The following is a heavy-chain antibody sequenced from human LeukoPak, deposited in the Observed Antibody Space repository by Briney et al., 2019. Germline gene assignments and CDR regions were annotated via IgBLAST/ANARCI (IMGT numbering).Heavy chain of an antibody. CDR1: GFTVSSNY. D-gene: IGHD3-16*01. V-gene: IGHV3-66*01. CDR2: FYNAGST. J-gene: IGHJ6*02. CDR3: ARDPNPNPGIGLYYYGMDV. Sequence: GGSLRLSCAASGFTVSSNYMTWVRQAPGKGLEWVSVFYNAGSTYYADSVKGRFTISRDNAKNSLYLQMNSLRAEDTAVYYCARDPNPNPGIGLYYYGMDVWGQGTTVTVSS.